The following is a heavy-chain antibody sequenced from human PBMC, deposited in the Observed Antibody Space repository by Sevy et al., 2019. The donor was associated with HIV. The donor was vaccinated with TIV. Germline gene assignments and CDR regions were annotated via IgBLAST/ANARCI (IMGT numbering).Heavy chain of an antibody. Sequence: SETLSLTCTVSGGSISSYYWSWIRQPAGKGLEWIGRIYTSGRTNYNPSLKSRVTMSVDTSKNQFSLKLSSVTAADMAVYYCARDKYCTNGVCYSTEYYYGMDVWGQGTTVTVSS. CDR3: ARDKYCTNGVCYSTEYYYGMDV. CDR2: IYTSGRT. V-gene: IGHV4-4*07. CDR1: GGSISSYY. J-gene: IGHJ6*02. D-gene: IGHD2-8*01.